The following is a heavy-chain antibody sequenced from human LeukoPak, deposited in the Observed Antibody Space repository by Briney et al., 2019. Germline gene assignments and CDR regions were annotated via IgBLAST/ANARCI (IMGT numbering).Heavy chain of an antibody. J-gene: IGHJ6*02. D-gene: IGHD3-10*01. CDR1: GFTSSSYA. Sequence: GGSLRLSCAASGFTSSSYAIHWVRQAPGKGLQWVAVISFDGGHKDYANSVKGRFTVSRDNSKNTLYLQMNSLRPEDTAVYYCARVRVRAVLITYYYYSMDVWGQGTTVTVSS. V-gene: IGHV3-30*04. CDR3: ARVRVRAVLITYYYYSMDV. CDR2: ISFDGGHK.